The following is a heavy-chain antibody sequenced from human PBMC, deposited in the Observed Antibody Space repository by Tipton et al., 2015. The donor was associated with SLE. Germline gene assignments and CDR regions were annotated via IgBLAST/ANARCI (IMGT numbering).Heavy chain of an antibody. D-gene: IGHD2-2*01. J-gene: IGHJ6*03. CDR2: INHSGST. CDR3: ARGDLQIVVVPAAPYYYYSMDV. CDR1: GGSFSGYY. V-gene: IGHV4-34*01. Sequence: LRLSCAVYGGSFSGYYWSWIRQPPGKGLEWIGEINHSGSTNYNPPLKSRVTISVDTSKTQFSLKLSSVTAADTAVYYCARGDLQIVVVPAAPYYYYSMDVWGEGTTVAVSS.